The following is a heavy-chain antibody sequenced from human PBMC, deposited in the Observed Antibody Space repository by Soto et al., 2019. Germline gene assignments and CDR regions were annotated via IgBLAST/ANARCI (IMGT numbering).Heavy chain of an antibody. J-gene: IGHJ1*01. CDR3: ARGRQGDYVWGSYRSPPADYFQP. CDR2: IIPIFGTA. CDR1: GGTFSSYA. V-gene: IGHV1-69*06. D-gene: IGHD3-16*02. Sequence: SVKVSCKGSGGTFSSYAISLVRQSPGQVLEWMGGIIPIFGTANYAQKFQVRVTITADKSTSTAYMELSSLRSEDTAVYYCARGRQGDYVWGSYRSPPADYFQPWGQGTLVTVSS.